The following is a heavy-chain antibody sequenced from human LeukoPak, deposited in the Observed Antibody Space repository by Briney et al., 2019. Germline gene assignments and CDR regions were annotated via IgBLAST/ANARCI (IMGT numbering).Heavy chain of an antibody. CDR2: VNSNTGGT. CDR3: ARGYCSGGSCYHFES. CDR1: GYRFSDYY. J-gene: IGHJ4*02. Sequence: ASVRVSCKTSGYRFSDYYMHWVRQAPGQGLEWMGWVNSNTGGTHYAQKFEGRVTMTRDTSISTAYMELSRLKFDDTAVYYCARGYCSGGSCYHFESWGQGTLVTVSS. V-gene: IGHV1-2*02. D-gene: IGHD2-15*01.